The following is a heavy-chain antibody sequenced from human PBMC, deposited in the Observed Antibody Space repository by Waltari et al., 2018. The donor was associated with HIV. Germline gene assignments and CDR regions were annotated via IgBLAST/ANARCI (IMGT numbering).Heavy chain of an antibody. CDR3: ARDGSGWYGSFDY. Sequence: QVQLVESGGGVVQPGMSLRLSCAGAKFSFSSSGMHWVRQAPGKGLEWVAVIWFDGSYKYYADSVKGRFTISRDNSKNTVYLQMNSLRTEDTAVYFCARDGSGWYGSFDYWGQGTPVTVSS. J-gene: IGHJ4*02. CDR2: IWFDGSYK. D-gene: IGHD6-19*01. V-gene: IGHV3-33*01. CDR1: KFSFSSSG.